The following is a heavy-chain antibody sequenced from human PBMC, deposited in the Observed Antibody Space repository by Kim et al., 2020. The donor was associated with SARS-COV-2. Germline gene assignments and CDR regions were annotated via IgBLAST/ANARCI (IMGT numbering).Heavy chain of an antibody. CDR2: GGST. D-gene: IGHD2-21*02. Sequence: GGSTGYADSVKGRFTISRDNAKNSLYLQMNSLRAEDTALYYCARGLPEPGWGQGTLVTVSS. V-gene: IGHV3-20*03. CDR3: ARGLPEPG. J-gene: IGHJ4*02.